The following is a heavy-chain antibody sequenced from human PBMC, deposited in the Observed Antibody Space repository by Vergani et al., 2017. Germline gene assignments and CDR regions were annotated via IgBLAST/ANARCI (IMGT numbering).Heavy chain of an antibody. J-gene: IGHJ5*02. V-gene: IGHV3-23*01. CDR1: GFTFSSYA. Sequence: EVQLLESGGGLVQPGGSLRLSCAASGFTFSSYAMSWVRQAPGKGLEWVSAISGSGGSTYYADSVKGRFTISRDNSKNTLYLQMNSLRAEDTAVYYCAKYSDIGLRDFNWFDPWGQGTLVTVSS. D-gene: IGHD3-9*01. CDR2: ISGSGGST. CDR3: AKYSDIGLRDFNWFDP.